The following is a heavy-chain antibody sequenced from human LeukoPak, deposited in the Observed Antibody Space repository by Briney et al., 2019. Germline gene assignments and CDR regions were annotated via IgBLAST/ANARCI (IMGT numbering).Heavy chain of an antibody. D-gene: IGHD4-23*01. V-gene: IGHV1-8*01. Sequence: APVKVSCKASGYTFTTYDINWVRQATGQGLEWMGWMNPNSGNTGYAQKFQGRVTMTRNTSISTAYMELRSLRSGDTAVYYCARGPNKSDGGNSGSAWFDPWGQGTLVTVSS. CDR2: MNPNSGNT. J-gene: IGHJ5*02. CDR3: ARGPNKSDGGNSGSAWFDP. CDR1: GYTFTTYD.